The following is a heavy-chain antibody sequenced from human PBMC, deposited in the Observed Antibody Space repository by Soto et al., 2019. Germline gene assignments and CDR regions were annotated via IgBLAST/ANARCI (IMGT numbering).Heavy chain of an antibody. V-gene: IGHV3-30*18. CDR1: GFTFSSYG. D-gene: IGHD6-25*01. J-gene: IGHJ3*02. CDR3: AKAHPSGGAFDI. Sequence: PVGSLRLSCAASGFTFSSYGMHWVRQAPGKGLEWVAVISYDGSNKYYADSVKGRFTISRDNSKNTLYLQMNSLRAEDTAVYYCAKAHPSGGAFDIWGQGTMVTVSS. CDR2: ISYDGSNK.